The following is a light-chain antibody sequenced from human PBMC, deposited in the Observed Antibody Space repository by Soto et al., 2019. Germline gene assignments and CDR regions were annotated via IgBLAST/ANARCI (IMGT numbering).Light chain of an antibody. CDR2: DAS. CDR3: QQRRNWPLT. Sequence: EIVLTQSPATPSLSPGERATLSCRASQSVSSYLAWYQQKPGQAPRLLIYDASNRATGIPARFSGSGSGTDFTLTISSLEPEDFAVFYCQQRRNWPLTFGPGTKVDIK. CDR1: QSVSSY. V-gene: IGKV3-11*01. J-gene: IGKJ3*01.